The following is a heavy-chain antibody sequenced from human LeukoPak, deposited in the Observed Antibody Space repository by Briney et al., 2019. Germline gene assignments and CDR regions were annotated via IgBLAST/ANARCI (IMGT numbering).Heavy chain of an antibody. CDR1: GGSISSGSYY. V-gene: IGHV4-61*02. J-gene: IGHJ4*02. CDR3: ARGATVTLFDY. D-gene: IGHD4-17*01. CDR2: IYTSGST. Sequence: SQTLSLSCTVSGGSISSGSYYWSWIRQPAGKGLEWIGRIYTSGSTNYNPSLKSRVTISVDTSKNQFSLKLSSVTAADAVVYYCARGATVTLFDYWGQGTLVTVSS.